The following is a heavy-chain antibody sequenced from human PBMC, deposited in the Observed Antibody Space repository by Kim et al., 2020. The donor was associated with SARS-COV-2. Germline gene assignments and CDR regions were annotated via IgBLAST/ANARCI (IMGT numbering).Heavy chain of an antibody. CDR2: ISSSGATA. D-gene: IGHD2-2*03. V-gene: IGHV3-23*01. Sequence: GGSLRLSCVASGFTFTKYAMTWVRQAPGKGLEWVAGISSSGATAKYADSVKGRFTISRDNSKDSLFLHMSSLRAEDTALYFCARSLDRGLYGM. CDR3: ARSLDRGLYGM. J-gene: IGHJ6*01. CDR1: GFTFTKYA.